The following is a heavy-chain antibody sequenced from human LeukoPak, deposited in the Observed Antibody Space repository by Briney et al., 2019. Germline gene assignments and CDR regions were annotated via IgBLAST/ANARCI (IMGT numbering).Heavy chain of an antibody. J-gene: IGHJ5*02. Sequence: GSLRLSCAASGFTFSSYGMHWVRQAPGKGLEWVSAISGSGGSTYYADSVKGRSTISRDNSKNTLYLQMNSLRAEDTAVYYCAQGYSDWFDPWGQGTLVTVSS. CDR3: AQGYSDWFDP. CDR2: ISGSGGST. V-gene: IGHV3-23*01. CDR1: GFTFSSYG. D-gene: IGHD2-15*01.